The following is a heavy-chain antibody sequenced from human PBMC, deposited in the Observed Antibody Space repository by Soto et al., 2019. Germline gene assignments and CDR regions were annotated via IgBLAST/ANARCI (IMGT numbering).Heavy chain of an antibody. CDR1: GFTFSSYA. Sequence: SLRLSCAASGFTFSSYAMSWVRQAPGKGLEWVSAISGSGGSTYYADSVKGRFTISRDNSKNTLYLQMNSLRAEDTAVYYCARVVVVIPPGYYYAMDVWGQGTTVTVSS. D-gene: IGHD3-22*01. CDR2: ISGSGGST. V-gene: IGHV3-23*01. J-gene: IGHJ6*02. CDR3: ARVVVVIPPGYYYAMDV.